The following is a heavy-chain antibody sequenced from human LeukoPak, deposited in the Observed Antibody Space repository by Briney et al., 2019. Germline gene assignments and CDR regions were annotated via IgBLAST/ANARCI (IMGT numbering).Heavy chain of an antibody. CDR1: GGSISRY. CDR2: IYFTGDT. V-gene: IGHV4-4*09. J-gene: IGHJ6*04. D-gene: IGHD3-3*01. CDR3: ARGASHDFWGF. Sequence: SETLSLTCTVSGGSISRYWSWIRQAPGKALDWIGDIYFTGDTTYNPSLKGRVSISLDTSKNQFSLKLTSVTAADTAVYYCARGASHDFWGFWGKGTTVTVSS.